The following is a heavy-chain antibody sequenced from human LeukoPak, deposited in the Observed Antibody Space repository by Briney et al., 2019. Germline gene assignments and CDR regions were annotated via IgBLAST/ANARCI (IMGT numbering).Heavy chain of an antibody. J-gene: IGHJ4*02. CDR1: GFTFSSYA. CDR2: ISYDGSNK. V-gene: IGHV3-30*04. Sequence: PGRSLRLSCEASGFTFSSYAMHWVRQAPGKGLEWVAVISYDGSNKYYADSVEGRFTISRDNSKSTLYLQMNSLRAEDTAVYYCAREARYCSGGSCYYLDYWGQGTLVTVSS. D-gene: IGHD2-15*01. CDR3: AREARYCSGGSCYYLDY.